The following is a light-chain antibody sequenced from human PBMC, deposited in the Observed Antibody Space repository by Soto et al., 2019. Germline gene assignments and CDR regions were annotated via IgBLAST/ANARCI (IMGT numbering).Light chain of an antibody. CDR2: DVS. CDR1: SSDVGGYNY. V-gene: IGLV2-14*01. Sequence: QSVLTQPASVSGSPGQSITISCTGTSSDVGGYNYVSWYQQYPGKAPKLMIYDVSNRPSGVSNRFSGSKSGNTASLTISGLQAEDEADYYCSSYSSSSTPNYVFGIGTKVTVL. J-gene: IGLJ1*01. CDR3: SSYSSSSTPNYV.